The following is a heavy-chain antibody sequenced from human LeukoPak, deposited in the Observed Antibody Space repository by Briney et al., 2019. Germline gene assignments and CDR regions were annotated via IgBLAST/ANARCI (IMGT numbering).Heavy chain of an antibody. V-gene: IGHV3-48*01. D-gene: IGHD3-22*01. CDR1: GFTFSSYS. J-gene: IGHJ4*02. CDR2: ISSSSSTI. CDR3: ARDGSNYYDSSGAAYYFDY. Sequence: PGGSLRLSCAASGFTFSSYSMNWVRQAPGKGLEWVSYISSSSSTIYYADSVKGRFTISRDNAKNSLYLQMNSLRAEDTAVYYCARDGSNYYDSSGAAYYFDYWGQGNLVTVSS.